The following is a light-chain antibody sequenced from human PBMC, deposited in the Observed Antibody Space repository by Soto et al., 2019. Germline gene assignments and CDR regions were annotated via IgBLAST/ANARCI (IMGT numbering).Light chain of an antibody. V-gene: IGLV2-14*01. J-gene: IGLJ2*01. CDR1: SSDVGRYSY. CDR3: SSYTSSSTLL. Sequence: QSVLTQPASVSGSPGQSITISCTGTSSDVGRYSYVSWYRQHPGKAPKLMIYDVSNRPSGVSNRFSGSKSGNTASLTISGLQAEDEADYYCSSYTSSSTLLFGGGTKLTVL. CDR2: DVS.